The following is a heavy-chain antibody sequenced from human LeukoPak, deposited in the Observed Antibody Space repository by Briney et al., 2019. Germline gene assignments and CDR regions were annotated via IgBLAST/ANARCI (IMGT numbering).Heavy chain of an antibody. Sequence: GRSLRLSCAAPGFTFSSSAMHWVRQAPRKGLERVAVISYDGSNKYYANSVKDRFTISRDNSKNTLYLQLNSLRAEDTAVYYCARDRPGQQLVHWYFDYWVQGTLVTVPS. D-gene: IGHD6-13*01. CDR1: GFTFSSSA. V-gene: IGHV3-30*04. CDR2: ISYDGSNK. J-gene: IGHJ4*02. CDR3: ARDRPGQQLVHWYFDY.